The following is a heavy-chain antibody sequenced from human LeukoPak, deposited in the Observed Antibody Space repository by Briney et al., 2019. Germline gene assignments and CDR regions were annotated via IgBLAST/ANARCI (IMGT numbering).Heavy chain of an antibody. CDR2: ISSSSYI. CDR1: GFTFSSYS. Sequence: GGSLRLSCAASGFTFSSYSMNRVRQAPGKGLEWVSSISSSSYIYYADSVKGRFTISRDNAKNSLYLQMNSLRAEDTAVYYCARGPARSSSSLSVTYYYYYMDVWGKGTTVTVSS. J-gene: IGHJ6*03. D-gene: IGHD6-6*01. CDR3: ARGPARSSSSLSVTYYYYYMDV. V-gene: IGHV3-21*01.